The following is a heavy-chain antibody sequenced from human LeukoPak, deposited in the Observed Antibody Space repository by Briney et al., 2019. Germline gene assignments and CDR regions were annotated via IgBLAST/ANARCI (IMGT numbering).Heavy chain of an antibody. V-gene: IGHV3-21*01. Sequence: GGSLRLSCAASGFTFSSYSVNWVRQAPGKGLEWVSSISSSSSYIYYADSVKGRFTISRDNAKNSLYLQMNSLRAEDTAVHYCAVTGYSSSWFNYWGQGTLVTVSS. CDR1: GFTFSSYS. CDR2: ISSSSSYI. CDR3: AVTGYSSSWFNY. J-gene: IGHJ4*02. D-gene: IGHD6-13*01.